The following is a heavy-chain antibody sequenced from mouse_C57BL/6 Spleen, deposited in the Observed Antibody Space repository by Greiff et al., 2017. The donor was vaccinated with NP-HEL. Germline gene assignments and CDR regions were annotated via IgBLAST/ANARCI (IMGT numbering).Heavy chain of an antibody. D-gene: IGHD1-1*01. Sequence: QVQLQQPGAELVKPGASVKLSCKASGYTFTSYWMQWVKQRPGQGLEWIGEIDPSDSYTNYNQKFKGKATLTVDTSSSTAYMQLSSLTSEDSVVYYCARNYYGLDYWGQGTTLTVSS. J-gene: IGHJ2*01. CDR1: GYTFTSYW. CDR2: IDPSDSYT. V-gene: IGHV1-50*01. CDR3: ARNYYGLDY.